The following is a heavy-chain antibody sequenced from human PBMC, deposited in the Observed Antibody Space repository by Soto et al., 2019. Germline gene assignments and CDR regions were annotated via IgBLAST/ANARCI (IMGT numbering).Heavy chain of an antibody. CDR2: IYPDDSDT. CDR3: ERNSGWDHTPFDY. V-gene: IGHV5-51*01. CDR1: GYIFTNYW. J-gene: IGHJ4*02. Sequence: PGESLKISCKGSGYIFTNYWIAWVRQVPGKGLEYMGIIYPDDSDTRYSPSFQGQVTISADKSTITAYLQWSSLKASDTAMYYWERNSGWDHTPFDYWGQGNLVTVSS. D-gene: IGHD3-10*01.